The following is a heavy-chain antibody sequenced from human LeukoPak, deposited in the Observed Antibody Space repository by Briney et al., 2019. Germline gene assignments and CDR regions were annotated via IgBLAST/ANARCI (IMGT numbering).Heavy chain of an antibody. D-gene: IGHD3-3*01. CDR3: ARPPGEIFEWLSPPDY. CDR1: GFTFRSYA. CDR2: ISYDGSNK. Sequence: GGSLRVSCAASGFTFRSYAMHWVRQAPGKGLEWVAVISYDGSNKYYADSVKGRFTISRDNSQNMLYLQMNSLRTEDTAVYYCARPPGEIFEWLSPPDYWGQGTLVTVSS. J-gene: IGHJ4*02. V-gene: IGHV3-30-3*01.